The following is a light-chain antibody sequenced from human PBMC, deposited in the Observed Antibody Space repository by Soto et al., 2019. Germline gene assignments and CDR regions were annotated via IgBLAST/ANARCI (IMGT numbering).Light chain of an antibody. CDR1: QSVSSNY. J-gene: IGKJ1*01. Sequence: EIVLTQSPGTLSLSPGERATLSCRSSQSVSSNYLAWYQQKPDQAPRLVIYDVSCRATGIPDRFSGSGSGTDFTLTISRLEREDFAVYYCQQYGSSPTFGQGTKVEIK. CDR3: QQYGSSPT. V-gene: IGKV3-20*01. CDR2: DVS.